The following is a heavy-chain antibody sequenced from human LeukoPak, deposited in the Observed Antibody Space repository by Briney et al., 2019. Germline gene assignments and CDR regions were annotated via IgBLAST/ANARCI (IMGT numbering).Heavy chain of an antibody. CDR2: IYYSGST. Sequence: SETLSLTCTVSGGSISSSSYYWGWIRQPPGKGLEWIGSIYYSGSTYYNPSLKSRVTISVDTSKNQFSLKLSSVTAADTAVYYCARGRYFRYSSSSYYFDYWGQGTLVTVSS. CDR1: GGSISSSSYY. V-gene: IGHV4-39*01. CDR3: ARGRYFRYSSSSYYFDY. D-gene: IGHD6-13*01. J-gene: IGHJ4*02.